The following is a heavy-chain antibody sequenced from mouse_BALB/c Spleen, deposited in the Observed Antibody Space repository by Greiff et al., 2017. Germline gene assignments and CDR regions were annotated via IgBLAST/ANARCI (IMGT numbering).Heavy chain of an antibody. Sequence: EVQGVESGGGLVKPGGSLKLSCAASGFAFSSYDMSWVRQTPEKRLEWVAYISSGGGSTYYPDTVKGRFTISRDNAKNTLYLQMSSLKSEDTAMYYCARVWLRRGFFDYWGQGTTLTVSS. CDR3: ARVWLRRGFFDY. J-gene: IGHJ2*01. D-gene: IGHD2-2*01. CDR1: GFAFSSYD. V-gene: IGHV5-12-1*01. CDR2: ISSGGGST.